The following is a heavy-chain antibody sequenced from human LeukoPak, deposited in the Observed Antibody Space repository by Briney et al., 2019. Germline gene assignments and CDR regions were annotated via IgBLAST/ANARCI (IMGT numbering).Heavy chain of an antibody. J-gene: IGHJ4*02. V-gene: IGHV4-39*07. Sequence: SETLSLTCTVSGGSISSSSYYWGWIRQPPGKGLEWIGSIYYSGSTYYNQSPKSRVTISVDTSKNQFSLKLSSVTAADTAVYYCARVICSGGSCRFDYWGQGTLVTVSS. D-gene: IGHD2-15*01. CDR2: IYYSGST. CDR1: GGSISSSSYY. CDR3: ARVICSGGSCRFDY.